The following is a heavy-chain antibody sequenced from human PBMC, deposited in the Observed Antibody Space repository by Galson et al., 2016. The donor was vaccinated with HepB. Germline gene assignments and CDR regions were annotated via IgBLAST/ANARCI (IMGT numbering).Heavy chain of an antibody. CDR3: PKALYSSPCESAYDI. J-gene: IGHJ3*02. Sequence: VSGIFGSGGTPYYADSVEGRFTSSRDNSKNTLYVHMDSLRVEDSAVYYCPKALYSSPCESAYDIWGQGTMVTVSS. V-gene: IGHV3-23*01. CDR2: IFGSGGTP. D-gene: IGHD6-19*01.